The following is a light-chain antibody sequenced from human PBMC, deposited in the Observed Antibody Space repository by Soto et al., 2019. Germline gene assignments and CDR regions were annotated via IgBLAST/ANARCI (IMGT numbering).Light chain of an antibody. Sequence: EIVMTQSPATLSVSPGERATLSCRASQSVSSSLAWYQQQPGQAPRLLVYGASTRATGIPARFSGSGSGTEFTLTISSLQSEDFAVYYCNQYIHWPLTFGGGTKVEIK. CDR2: GAS. V-gene: IGKV3-15*01. CDR3: NQYIHWPLT. J-gene: IGKJ4*01. CDR1: QSVSSS.